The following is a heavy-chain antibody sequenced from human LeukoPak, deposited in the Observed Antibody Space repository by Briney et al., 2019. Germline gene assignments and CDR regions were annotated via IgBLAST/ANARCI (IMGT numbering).Heavy chain of an antibody. CDR3: ATSYDAKAAPFDL. CDR2: IHMTGRT. CDR1: GVSFSSFQ. Sequence: SETLSLTCTVSGVSFSSFQWSWIRQSPVKGLEWIGNIHMTGRTDYNPSPKSRVTISVDTSKSQFSLLLASVSAADAAIYFCATSYDAKAAPFDLLGQGILVTVSS. V-gene: IGHV4-4*09. D-gene: IGHD2-8*01. J-gene: IGHJ4*02.